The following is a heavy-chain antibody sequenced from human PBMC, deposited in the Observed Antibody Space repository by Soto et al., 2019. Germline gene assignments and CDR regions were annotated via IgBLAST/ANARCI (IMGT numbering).Heavy chain of an antibody. CDR1: GGSFSGYY. V-gene: IGHV4-34*01. J-gene: IGHJ6*02. CDR3: ARGVVVAATWSVYYYYGMDV. CDR2: INHSGST. Sequence: PSETLSLTCAVYGGSFSGYYWSWIRQPPGKGLEWIGEINHSGSTNYNPSLKSRVTISVDTSKNQFSLKLSSVTAADTAVYYCARGVVVAATWSVYYYYGMDVWGQGTLVTVS. D-gene: IGHD2-15*01.